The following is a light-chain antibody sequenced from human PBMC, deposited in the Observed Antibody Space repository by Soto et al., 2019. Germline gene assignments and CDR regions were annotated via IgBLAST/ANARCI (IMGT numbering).Light chain of an antibody. Sequence: DIQLTQSPSFLSASVGDRVTITCRASQGISSFLAWYQQKPGKAPNLLISGASTLRTGVRSRFSGSGSGTEFTLTISSLQPEDFATYYCQHLNTYPLTFGGGTKVEI. CDR1: QGISSF. V-gene: IGKV1-9*01. J-gene: IGKJ4*01. CDR3: QHLNTYPLT. CDR2: GAS.